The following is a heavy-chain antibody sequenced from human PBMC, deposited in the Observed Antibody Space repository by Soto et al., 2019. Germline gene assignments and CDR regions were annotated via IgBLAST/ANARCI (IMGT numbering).Heavy chain of an antibody. Sequence: QVQLQESGPGLVKPSQTLSLTCTVSGGSISSGGYYWSWIRQHPGKGLEWIGYIYYSGSTYYNPSLKSRVTXXVXTXMNQFSLKLSSVTAADTAVYYCARGYYGRGDTPFDYWGQGTLVTVSS. CDR3: ARGYYGRGDTPFDY. V-gene: IGHV4-31*03. D-gene: IGHD3-10*01. J-gene: IGHJ4*02. CDR1: GGSISSGGYY. CDR2: IYYSGST.